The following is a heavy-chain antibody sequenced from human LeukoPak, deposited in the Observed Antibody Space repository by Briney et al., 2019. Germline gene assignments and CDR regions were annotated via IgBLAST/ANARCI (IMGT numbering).Heavy chain of an antibody. CDR3: ARAGNYYDSSGYPNWFDP. V-gene: IGHV3-48*04. Sequence: GGSLRLSCAASGFTFSSYSMNWVRQAPGKGLEWVSYISSSSSTIYYADSVKGRFTISRDNAKNSLYLQMNSLRAEDTAVYYCARAGNYYDSSGYPNWFDPWGQGTLVTVSS. D-gene: IGHD3-22*01. J-gene: IGHJ5*02. CDR2: ISSSSSTI. CDR1: GFTFSSYS.